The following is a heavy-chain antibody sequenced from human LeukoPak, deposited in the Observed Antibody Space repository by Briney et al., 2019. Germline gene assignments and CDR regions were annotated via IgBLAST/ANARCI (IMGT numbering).Heavy chain of an antibody. CDR3: AKDLYGGASRSYYFDY. CDR1: GFTFNRYA. D-gene: IGHD3-16*01. CDR2: ISYNGGSK. J-gene: IGHJ4*02. V-gene: IGHV3-23*01. Sequence: PGGSLRLSCAASGFTFNRYAMSWVRQAPGKGLEWVSGISYNGGSKFYADSVKGRFTISRDNSKNTLYLQMNSLRAEDTAVYYCAKDLYGGASRSYYFDYWGQGTLVTVSS.